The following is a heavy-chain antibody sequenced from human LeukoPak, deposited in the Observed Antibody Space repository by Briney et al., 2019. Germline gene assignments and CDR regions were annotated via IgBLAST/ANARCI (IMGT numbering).Heavy chain of an antibody. J-gene: IGHJ3*02. V-gene: IGHV6-1*01. D-gene: IGHD3-16*01. CDR1: GDSVSSHNAA. Sequence: SQTLSLTCAISGDSVSSHNAAWNWIRQSPSRGVEWLGRTYFRSKWYNDYAVSVKSRITINPDTSKNQFSLQLNSVTPEDTAVYYCAREGEDPPDAFDIWGQGTMVTVSS. CDR3: AREGEDPPDAFDI. CDR2: TYFRSKWYN.